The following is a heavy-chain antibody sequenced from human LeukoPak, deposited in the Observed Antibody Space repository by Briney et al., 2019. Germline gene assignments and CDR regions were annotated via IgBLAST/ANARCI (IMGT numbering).Heavy chain of an antibody. Sequence: PGGSLRLSCAVSGFTFSPYAMSWVRQAPGKGLEWVSSMSSSGVSTYYADSVKGRFTISRDNSKNTLSLQMNSLRADDTAVYFCARSWNYFADPWGQGTLVIVSS. J-gene: IGHJ5*02. D-gene: IGHD1-7*01. CDR2: MSSSGVST. CDR3: ARSWNYFADP. V-gene: IGHV3-23*01. CDR1: GFTFSPYA.